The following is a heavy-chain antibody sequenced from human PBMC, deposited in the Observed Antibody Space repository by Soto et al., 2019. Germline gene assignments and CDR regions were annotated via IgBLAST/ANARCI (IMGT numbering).Heavy chain of an antibody. V-gene: IGHV3-30-3*01. CDR1: GFTFNRYA. J-gene: IGHJ4*02. CDR2: ILSDGSKK. Sequence: QVQLVESGGDVVQPGRSLRLSCTASGFTFNRYAIHWVRQAPAKGLEWVAVILSDGSKKYYADSVKGRFTLSRDNSKNTLYGQINSLRIDYTAVYYCTRGDLYSRSCSHTPYFDYWGQGTLVTVSS. D-gene: IGHD3-3*01. CDR3: TRGDLYSRSCSHTPYFDY.